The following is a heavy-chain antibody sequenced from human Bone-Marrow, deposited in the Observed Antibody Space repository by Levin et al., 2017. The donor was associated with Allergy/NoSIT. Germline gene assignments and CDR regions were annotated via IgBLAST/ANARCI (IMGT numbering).Heavy chain of an antibody. D-gene: IGHD4-17*01. Sequence: ETLSLTCAASGFTFSSSWMNWVRQAPGKGLEWVANIKQDGSEKYYVDSVKGRFTISRDNAKNSLYLQMNSLRAEDTAVYYCARDLKANYGDYVWGQGTLVTVSS. V-gene: IGHV3-7*01. CDR2: IKQDGSEK. CDR1: GFTFSSSW. J-gene: IGHJ4*02. CDR3: ARDLKANYGDYV.